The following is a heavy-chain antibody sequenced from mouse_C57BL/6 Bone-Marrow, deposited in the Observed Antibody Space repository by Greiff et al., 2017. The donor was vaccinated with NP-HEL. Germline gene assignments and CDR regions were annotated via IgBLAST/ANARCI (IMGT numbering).Heavy chain of an antibody. D-gene: IGHD1-1*02. CDR3: AIPGGPAWFAY. V-gene: IGHV1-74*01. CDR1: GYTFTSYW. Sequence: QVQLKQPGAELVKPGASVKVSCKASGYTFTSYWMHWVKQRPGQGLEWIGRIHPSDSDTNYNQKFKGKATLTVDKSSSTAYMQLSSLTSEDSAVYYCAIPGGPAWFAYWGQGTLVTVSA. J-gene: IGHJ3*01. CDR2: IHPSDSDT.